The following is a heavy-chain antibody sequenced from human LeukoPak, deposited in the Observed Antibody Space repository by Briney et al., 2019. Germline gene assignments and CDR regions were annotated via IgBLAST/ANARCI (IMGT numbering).Heavy chain of an antibody. CDR1: GFTFSSCS. CDR3: AKGRQYSSGHA. V-gene: IGHV3-48*01. J-gene: IGHJ4*02. CDR2: ISSSSSTI. D-gene: IGHD6-19*01. Sequence: GGSLRLSCAASGFTFSSCSMNWVRQAPGKGLEWVSYISSSSSTIYYADSVKGRFTISRDNAKNSLYLQMNSLRAEDTAVYYCAKGRQYSSGHAWGQGTLVTVSS.